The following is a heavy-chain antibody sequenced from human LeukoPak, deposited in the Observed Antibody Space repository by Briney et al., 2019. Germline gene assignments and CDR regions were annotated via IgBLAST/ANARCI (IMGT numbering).Heavy chain of an antibody. D-gene: IGHD4-11*01. V-gene: IGHV1-18*01. CDR3: ARVYSDYISYLDF. CDR1: GYTFSSYG. J-gene: IGHJ4*02. CDR2: INIYNGHT. Sequence: VSVKVSCKASGYTFSSYGISWVRQAPGQGLEWMGWINIYNGHTNYAQKFQGRVTMTTDTSTSTAYMELRSLRSDDTAMFFCARVYSDYISYLDFWGQGTLVTVSS.